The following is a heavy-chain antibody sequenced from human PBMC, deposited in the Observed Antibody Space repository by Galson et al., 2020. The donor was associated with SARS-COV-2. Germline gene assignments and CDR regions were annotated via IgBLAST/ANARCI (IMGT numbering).Heavy chain of an antibody. D-gene: IGHD2-2*01. Sequence: GGSLRLSCAASGFTFSSYGMHWVRQAPGKGLEWVAVISYDGSNKYYADSVKGRFTISRDNSKNTLYLQMNSLRAEDTAVYYCAKDQCSSTSCYFVYYMDVWGKGTTVTVSS. J-gene: IGHJ6*03. CDR1: GFTFSSYG. CDR3: AKDQCSSTSCYFVYYMDV. CDR2: ISYDGSNK. V-gene: IGHV3-30*18.